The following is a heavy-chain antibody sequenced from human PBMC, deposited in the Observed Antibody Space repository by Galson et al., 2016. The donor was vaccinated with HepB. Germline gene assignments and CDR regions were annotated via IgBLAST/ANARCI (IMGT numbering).Heavy chain of an antibody. CDR3: AKDAILGCGRDCYVDY. D-gene: IGHD2-21*02. V-gene: IGHV3-30*18. CDR1: GFGFRSYG. Sequence: SLRLSCAASGFGFRSYGMHWVRQAPGKGLEWVAGISYDGTNTYYADSVKGRFTISRDNSKNTLYLQMNSPRAEDTAVYFCAKDAILGCGRDCYVDYWGQGTLVTVSS. J-gene: IGHJ4*02. CDR2: ISYDGTNT.